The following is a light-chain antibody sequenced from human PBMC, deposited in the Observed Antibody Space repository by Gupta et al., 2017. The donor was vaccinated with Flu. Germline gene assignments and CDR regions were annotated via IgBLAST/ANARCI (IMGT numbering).Light chain of an antibody. Sequence: DIQMTQSPSSLSAPVGDRVTITCQATQDITNYLNWFQQKPGKAPRLLIYGSSILETGVPSRFNGSGSGTDFTFTISSLQPEDVATYFCQQYDNVPLTFGGGTKVEIK. CDR1: QDITNY. V-gene: IGKV1-33*01. J-gene: IGKJ4*01. CDR3: QQYDNVPLT. CDR2: GSS.